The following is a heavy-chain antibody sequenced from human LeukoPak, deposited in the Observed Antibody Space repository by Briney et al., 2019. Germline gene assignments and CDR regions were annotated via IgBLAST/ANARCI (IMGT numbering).Heavy chain of an antibody. J-gene: IGHJ3*02. CDR1: GYSFTDYW. CDR3: ARTGYSSGWYGGFDI. CDR2: IYPGDSDT. V-gene: IGHV5-51*01. D-gene: IGHD6-19*01. Sequence: GESLKISCKGSGYSFTDYWIGWVRQMSGKGLEWMGIIYPGDSDTRYSPSFQGQVTISADKSIITAYLQWSSLKASDTAMYYCARTGYSSGWYGGFDIWGQGTLVTVSS.